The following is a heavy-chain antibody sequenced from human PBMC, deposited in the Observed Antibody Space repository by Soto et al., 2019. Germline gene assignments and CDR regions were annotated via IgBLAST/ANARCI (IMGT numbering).Heavy chain of an antibody. V-gene: IGHV3-30*18. CDR3: AKDWLPAAQNYYYYGMDV. D-gene: IGHD2-2*01. CDR2: TSSDGSNK. Sequence: GGSLRLSCAASGFTFSNYGMHWVRQAPGKGLEWVSVTSSDGSNKYYADSVRGRFTISRDNSKNTLYLQMNSLRADDTAVYYCAKDWLPAAQNYYYYGMDVWAQGTTVTGSS. CDR1: GFTFSNYG. J-gene: IGHJ6*02.